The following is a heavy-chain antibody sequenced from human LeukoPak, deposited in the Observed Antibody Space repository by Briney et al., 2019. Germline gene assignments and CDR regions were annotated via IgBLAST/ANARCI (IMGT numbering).Heavy chain of an antibody. D-gene: IGHD5-24*01. V-gene: IGHV3-23*01. CDR2: ISGSGAYT. CDR3: AKGTTRWLQSFFPY. CDR1: GFTFSSYA. J-gene: IGHJ4*02. Sequence: GGSLRLSCAASGFTFSSYAMTWVRQAPGEGLEWASAISGSGAYTQYADSVKGRFTISRDNAKNSLYLQMNSLRAEDTALYYCAKGTTRWLQSFFPYWGQGTLVTVSS.